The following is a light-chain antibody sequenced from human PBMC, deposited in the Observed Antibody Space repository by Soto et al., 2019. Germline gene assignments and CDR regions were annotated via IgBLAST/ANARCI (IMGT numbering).Light chain of an antibody. CDR2: SAS. J-gene: IGKJ1*01. V-gene: IGKV3-15*01. CDR1: QSISSN. CDR3: QEYNNWPRT. Sequence: EIVFTQSPGTLSLYTGKRATLSCRASQSISSNLAWYHQKPGQAPRLLIYSASTRATGIPARFSGSGSGTEFTLTINSLQSEDFAVYFCQEYNNWPRTFGQGTMVDIK.